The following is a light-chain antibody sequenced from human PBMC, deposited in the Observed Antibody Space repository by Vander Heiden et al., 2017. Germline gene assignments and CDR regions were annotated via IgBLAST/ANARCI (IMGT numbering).Light chain of an antibody. Sequence: QSVLTQPPSVSGAPGQRVTISCTGSSSNIGAGYDVHWYQQLPGTAPKLLIYANTNRPSGVPDRFPGSKSGPSASLAITGLQAEDEADYYCQSYDSSLRGWVFGGGTKLTVL. V-gene: IGLV1-40*01. J-gene: IGLJ3*02. CDR1: SSNIGAGYD. CDR3: QSYDSSLRGWV. CDR2: ANT.